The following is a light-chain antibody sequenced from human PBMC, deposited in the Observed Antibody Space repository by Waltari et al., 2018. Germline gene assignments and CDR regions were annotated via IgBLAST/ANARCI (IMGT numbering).Light chain of an antibody. V-gene: IGKV2-28*01. CDR3: MQVLQTPPT. Sequence: EIVMTQSPLSLPVTPGEPASIPCRSSQSLLHNNGNNYLDWYVQKPGQSPQVLIYLGSNRASGVPDRFSGSGSGTDFTLKISRVEAEDVGIYYCMQVLQTPPTFGPGTKVDIK. CDR2: LGS. CDR1: QSLLHNNGNNY. J-gene: IGKJ3*01.